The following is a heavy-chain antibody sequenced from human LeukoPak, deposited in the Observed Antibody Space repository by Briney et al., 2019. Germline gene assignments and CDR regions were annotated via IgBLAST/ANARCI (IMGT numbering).Heavy chain of an antibody. Sequence: SETLSLTCTVSGGSISSYYWSWIRQPPGKGLEWLGYIYYSGSTNYNPSLKSRVTISVDTSKNQFSLKLSSVTAADTAVYYCARAMVRGVPDAFDIWGQGTMVTVSS. CDR2: IYYSGST. J-gene: IGHJ3*02. V-gene: IGHV4-59*01. D-gene: IGHD3-10*01. CDR1: GGSISSYY. CDR3: ARAMVRGVPDAFDI.